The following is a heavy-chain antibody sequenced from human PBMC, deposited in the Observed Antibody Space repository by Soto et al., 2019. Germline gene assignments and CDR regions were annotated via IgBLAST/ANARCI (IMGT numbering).Heavy chain of an antibody. CDR2: ISGSGGST. V-gene: IGHV3-23*01. D-gene: IGHD3-9*01. Sequence: GGSLRLSCAASGFTFSSYAMSWVRQAPGKGLEWVSAISGSGGSTYYAGSVKGRFTISRDNSKNTLYLQMNSLRAEDTAVYYCAKDAAYYDILTGYDYWGQGTLVTVSS. CDR3: AKDAAYYDILTGYDY. J-gene: IGHJ4*02. CDR1: GFTFSSYA.